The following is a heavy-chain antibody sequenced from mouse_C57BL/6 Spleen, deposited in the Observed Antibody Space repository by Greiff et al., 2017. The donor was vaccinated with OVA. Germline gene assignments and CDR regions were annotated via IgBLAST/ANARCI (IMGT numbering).Heavy chain of an antibody. J-gene: IGHJ2*01. Sequence: VQLQQPGAELVMPGASVKLSCKASGYTFTSYWMHWVKQRPGQGLEWIGEIDPSDSYTNYNQKFKGKSTLTVDKSSSTAYMQLSSLTSEDSAVYYCARGVVNFDYWGQGTTLTVSS. D-gene: IGHD1-1*01. CDR1: GYTFTSYW. CDR3: ARGVVNFDY. CDR2: IDPSDSYT. V-gene: IGHV1-69*01.